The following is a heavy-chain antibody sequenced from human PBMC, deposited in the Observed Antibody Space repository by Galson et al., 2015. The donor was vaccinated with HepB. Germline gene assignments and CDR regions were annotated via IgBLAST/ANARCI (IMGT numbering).Heavy chain of an antibody. CDR3: ARGPSEDTAIVFDY. D-gene: IGHD5-18*01. V-gene: IGHV3-66*01. CDR2: IYSGGST. CDR1: GFTFSNAW. Sequence: SLRLSCAASGFTFSNAWMSWVRQAPGKGLEWVSVIYSGGSTYYADSVKGRFTISRDNSKNTLYLQMNSLRAEDTAVYYCARGPSEDTAIVFDYWGQGTLVTVSS. J-gene: IGHJ4*02.